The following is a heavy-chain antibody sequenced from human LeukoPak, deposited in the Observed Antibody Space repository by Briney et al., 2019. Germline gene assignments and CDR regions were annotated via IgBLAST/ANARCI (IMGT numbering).Heavy chain of an antibody. CDR1: GGSISSSSYY. V-gene: IGHV4-39*07. Sequence: SETLSLTCTVSGGSISSSSYYWGWIRQPPGKGLEWIGSIYYSGSTYYNPSLKSRVTISVDTSKNQFSLKLSSVTAADTAVYYCAREGRLDTSVAFDIWGQGTMVTVSS. J-gene: IGHJ3*02. CDR3: AREGRLDTSVAFDI. CDR2: IYYSGST. D-gene: IGHD5-18*01.